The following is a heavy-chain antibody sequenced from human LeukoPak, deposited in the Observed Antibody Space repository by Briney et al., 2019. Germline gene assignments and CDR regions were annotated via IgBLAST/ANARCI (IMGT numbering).Heavy chain of an antibody. J-gene: IGHJ3*02. Sequence: GGSLRLSCAASGFTFSDYYMSWIRQAPGKGLEWVSYISSSGSTIYYADSVKGRFTISRDNAKNSLYLQMNSLRAEDTAVYYCARDSAYSSSPGAFDIRGQGTMVTVSS. CDR1: GFTFSDYY. V-gene: IGHV3-11*01. CDR3: ARDSAYSSSPGAFDI. D-gene: IGHD6-6*01. CDR2: ISSSGSTI.